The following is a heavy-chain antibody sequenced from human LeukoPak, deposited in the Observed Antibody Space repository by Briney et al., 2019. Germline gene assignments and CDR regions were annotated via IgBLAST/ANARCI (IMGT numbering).Heavy chain of an antibody. Sequence: SQTLSLTCTVSGGSISSGGYYWSWIRQHPGKGLEWIGYIYYSGSTYYTPSLKSPVTISVSTTQYHFSLSLRSSTAAGTAVYYWARDNRAGRLRLGELYRWFDPGGQGTLVTVSS. J-gene: IGHJ5*02. CDR3: ARDNRAGRLRLGELYRWFDP. V-gene: IGHV4-31*01. CDR1: GGSISSGGYY. CDR2: IYYSGST. D-gene: IGHD3-16*01.